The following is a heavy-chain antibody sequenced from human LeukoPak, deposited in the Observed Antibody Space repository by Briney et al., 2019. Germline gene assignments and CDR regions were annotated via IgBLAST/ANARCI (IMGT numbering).Heavy chain of an antibody. D-gene: IGHD6-19*01. CDR2: VFYTGST. V-gene: IGHV4-59*01. J-gene: IGHJ4*02. CDR1: GGSISGNY. CDR3: ARAVAVAGTFKFDF. Sequence: PSETLSLTCTVSGGSISGNYWTWIRQPPGKRLDFIAHVFYTGSTNYSPSLKSRVTISIDTSKSHFSLKLTSVTAADTAVYYCARAVAVAGTFKFDFWGQGTLVTVSS.